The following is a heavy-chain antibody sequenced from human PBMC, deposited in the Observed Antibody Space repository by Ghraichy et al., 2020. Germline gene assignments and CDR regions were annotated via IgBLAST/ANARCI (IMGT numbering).Heavy chain of an antibody. CDR1: GYSISSGYY. V-gene: IGHV4-38-2*02. J-gene: IGHJ4*02. D-gene: IGHD4-23*01. CDR3: ARANYGGNSAFDY. CDR2: IYHSGST. Sequence: SETLSLTCTVSGYSISSGYYWGWIRQPPGKGLEWIGSIYHSGSTYYNPSLKSRVTISVDTSKNQFSLKLSSVTAADTAVYYCARANYGGNSAFDYWGQGTLVTVSS.